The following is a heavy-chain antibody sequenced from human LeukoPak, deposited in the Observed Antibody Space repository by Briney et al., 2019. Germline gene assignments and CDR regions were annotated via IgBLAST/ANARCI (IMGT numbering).Heavy chain of an antibody. D-gene: IGHD6-19*01. Sequence: GGSLRLSCAASGFTFSSYWMQWVRQAPGKGLVWVSRIDGDGSSTNYADSVKGRFTISRDNAKNTLYLQMNSLKTEDTAVYYCTTVRGWSDLDYWGQGTLVTVSS. CDR2: IDGDGSST. V-gene: IGHV3-74*01. J-gene: IGHJ4*02. CDR1: GFTFSSYW. CDR3: TTVRGWSDLDY.